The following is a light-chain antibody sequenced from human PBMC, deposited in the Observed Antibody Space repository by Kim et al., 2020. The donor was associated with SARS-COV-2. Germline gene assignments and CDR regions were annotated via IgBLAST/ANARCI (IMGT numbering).Light chain of an antibody. V-gene: IGKV1-27*01. CDR2: SAS. Sequence: ASVADRVTISCRASQDINNYLVWYKQKPGKAPNLLIYSASVLQGGVQSRFSGIGSGKDFTLTISSLQPEDVATYYCQRYYSAPWTFGQGTKVDIK. CDR3: QRYYSAPWT. CDR1: QDINNY. J-gene: IGKJ1*01.